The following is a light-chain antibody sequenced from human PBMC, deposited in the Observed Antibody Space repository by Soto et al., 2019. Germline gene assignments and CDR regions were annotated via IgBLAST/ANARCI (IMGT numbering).Light chain of an antibody. CDR1: QDISNY. CDR3: QQYDNLPGL. Sequence: DIQMTQSPSSLSASVGDRVTITCQASQDISNYLNWYQQKPGKAPKLLIYDASNLETGVPSRFSGSGSGTDFTFTISSLQPEDIATYYCQQYDNLPGLFGQGTKLEIK. CDR2: DAS. V-gene: IGKV1-33*01. J-gene: IGKJ2*01.